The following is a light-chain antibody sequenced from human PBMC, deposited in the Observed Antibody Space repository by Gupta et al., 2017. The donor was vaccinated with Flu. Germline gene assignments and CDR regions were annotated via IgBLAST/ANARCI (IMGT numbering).Light chain of an antibody. J-gene: IGKJ2*01. CDR2: GAS. Sequence: LSVSAGERDTLACRARQRLNSNLDWYQQKPCHAPGLLIYGASTMATGGQDRCSGSGDGTEFNLTISSRHSEDFEIYYCQHENNWPPMYTFGQGTKLEIK. CDR3: QHENNWPPMYT. CDR1: QRLNSN. V-gene: IGKV3-15*01.